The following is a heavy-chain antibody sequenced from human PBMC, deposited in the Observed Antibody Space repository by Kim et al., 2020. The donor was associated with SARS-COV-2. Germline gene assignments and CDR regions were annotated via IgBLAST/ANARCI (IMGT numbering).Heavy chain of an antibody. CDR1: EFSFSSYS. Sequence: PGGSLRLSCAASEFSFSSYSMNWVRQAPGKGLEWVSAISSASDSIYYADSVKGRFTISRDNAKNSLFLQMNSLTVEDTAIYYCTRDLIMGHTRGIFDVWGPGTVATVSS. J-gene: IGHJ3*01. CDR3: TRDLIMGHTRGIFDV. D-gene: IGHD1-26*01. V-gene: IGHV3-21*01. CDR2: ISSASDSI.